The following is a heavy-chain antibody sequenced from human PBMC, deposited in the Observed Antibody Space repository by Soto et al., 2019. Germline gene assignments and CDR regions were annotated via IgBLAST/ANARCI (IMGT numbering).Heavy chain of an antibody. CDR3: AHSKQWLVPGYFDY. CDR2: IYWDDDK. D-gene: IGHD6-19*01. V-gene: IGHV2-5*02. CDR1: GFSLSTSGVG. Sequence: QITLKESGPTLVKPTQTLTLTCTFSGFSLSTSGVGVGWIRQPPGKALEWLALIYWDDDKRYSPSLKSRLTITKDTSKNQVVLTMTNMDPVDTATYYCAHSKQWLVPGYFDYWGQGTLVTVSS. J-gene: IGHJ4*02.